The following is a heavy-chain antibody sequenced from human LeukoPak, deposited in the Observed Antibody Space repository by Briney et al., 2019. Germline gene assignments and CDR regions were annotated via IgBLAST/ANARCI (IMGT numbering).Heavy chain of an antibody. CDR2: IYPGDSNT. Sequence: GESLKISCKGSGYSFTSYWIGWVRQMPGKGLEWMGIIYPGDSNTTYSPSFQGQVTISADKSISTAYLQWSSLKASDTAMYYCARLTDMDYGDWGIDYWGQGTLVTVSS. CDR3: ARLTDMDYGDWGIDY. J-gene: IGHJ4*02. V-gene: IGHV5-51*01. CDR1: GYSFTSYW. D-gene: IGHD4-17*01.